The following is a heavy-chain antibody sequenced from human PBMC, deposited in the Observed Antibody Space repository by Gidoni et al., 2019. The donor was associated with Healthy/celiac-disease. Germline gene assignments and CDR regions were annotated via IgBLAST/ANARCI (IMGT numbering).Heavy chain of an antibody. CDR1: GGSISSSSYY. D-gene: IGHD3-22*01. J-gene: IGHJ4*02. CDR3: ASGYEGNYYDSSGYYQNLSFDY. Sequence: QLQLQESGPGLVKPSETLSLTCTVSGGSISSSSYYWGWIRQPPGKGLEWIGSIYYSGSTYYNPSLKSRVTISVDTSKKQFSLKLSSVTAADTAVYYCASGYEGNYYDSSGYYQNLSFDYWGQGTLVTVSS. CDR2: IYYSGST. V-gene: IGHV4-39*01.